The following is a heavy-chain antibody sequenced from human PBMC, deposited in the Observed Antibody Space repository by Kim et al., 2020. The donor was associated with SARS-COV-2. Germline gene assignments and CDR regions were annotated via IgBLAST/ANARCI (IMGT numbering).Heavy chain of an antibody. Sequence: ADSVKGRLTIARDNSKNTLYLQMNSLRAVDTAMYYCASHYSGSYYTPFDYWGQGTLVTVSS. V-gene: IGHV3-30*01. D-gene: IGHD1-26*01. CDR3: ASHYSGSYYTPFDY. J-gene: IGHJ4*02.